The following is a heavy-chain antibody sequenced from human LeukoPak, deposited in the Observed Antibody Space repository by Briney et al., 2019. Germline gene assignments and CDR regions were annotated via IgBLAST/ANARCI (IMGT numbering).Heavy chain of an antibody. V-gene: IGHV4-61*02. Sequence: PSETLSLTCTVSGGSISSGSYYWSWIRQPAGKGLEWIGRIYTSGSTNYNPSLKSRVTISVDTSKNQFSLKLSSVTAADTAVYYCARDPPWRTYYDILTGAPWGQGTLVTVSS. J-gene: IGHJ5*02. D-gene: IGHD3-9*01. CDR3: ARDPPWRTYYDILTGAP. CDR1: GGSISSGSYY. CDR2: IYTSGST.